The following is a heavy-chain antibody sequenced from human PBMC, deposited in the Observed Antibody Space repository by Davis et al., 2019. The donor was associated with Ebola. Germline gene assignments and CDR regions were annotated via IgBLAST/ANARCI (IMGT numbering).Heavy chain of an antibody. CDR2: IRSKANSYAT. D-gene: IGHD2-2*01. CDR1: GFTFSGSA. V-gene: IGHV3-73*01. J-gene: IGHJ2*01. Sequence: PGGSLRLSCAASGFTFSGSAMHWVRQASGKGLEWVGRIRSKANSYATAYAASVKGRFTISRDDSKNTAYLQMNSLKTEDTAVYYCTRHLGGYCSSTSCYSTEEWYFDLWGRGTLVTVSS. CDR3: TRHLGGYCSSTSCYSTEEWYFDL.